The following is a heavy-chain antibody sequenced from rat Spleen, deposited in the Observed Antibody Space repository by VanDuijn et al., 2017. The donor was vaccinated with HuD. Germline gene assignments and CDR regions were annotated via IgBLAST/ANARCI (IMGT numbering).Heavy chain of an antibody. CDR2: ISSDGSTT. D-gene: IGHD4-6*01. Sequence: EVRLVESDGGLVQPGGSLKLSCAASGFAFSDFFMAWVRQAPAKGLEWVATISSDGSTTYYRDSVKGRFTISRDNAKRTLFLQMDSLRSDDTATYYCTRDWGWLHLDYWGQGVMVTVSS. J-gene: IGHJ2*01. V-gene: IGHV5-29*01. CDR3: TRDWGWLHLDY. CDR1: GFAFSDFF.